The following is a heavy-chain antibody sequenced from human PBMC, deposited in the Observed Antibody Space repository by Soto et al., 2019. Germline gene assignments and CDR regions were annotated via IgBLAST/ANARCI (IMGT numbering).Heavy chain of an antibody. CDR1: GGSISGYY. D-gene: IGHD6-13*01. CDR2: IYYRGST. J-gene: IGHJ6*02. CDR3: ARQQLLPYYYALDV. Sequence: PSETLSLTCTVSGGSISGYYWSWIRQPPGKGLEYIGYIYYRGSTNYNPSLKSRVTISVDTSRNLFSLKVNSVTAADTAVYYCARQQLLPYYYALDVWGQGTTVTVSS. V-gene: IGHV4-59*01.